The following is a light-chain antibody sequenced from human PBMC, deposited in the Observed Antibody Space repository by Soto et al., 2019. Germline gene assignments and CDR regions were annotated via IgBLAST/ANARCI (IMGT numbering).Light chain of an antibody. CDR1: TSNIGAPYD. V-gene: IGLV1-40*01. Sequence: QSVLTQPPSVSGAPGQRVSISCTGSTSNIGAPYDVHWYQHLPGTAPKLLIYGDNNRPSGVPDRFSGSKSGTSASLAITRLQAEDEADYYCQSYDNSLSGSRVFGGGTKLTVL. J-gene: IGLJ3*02. CDR3: QSYDNSLSGSRV. CDR2: GDN.